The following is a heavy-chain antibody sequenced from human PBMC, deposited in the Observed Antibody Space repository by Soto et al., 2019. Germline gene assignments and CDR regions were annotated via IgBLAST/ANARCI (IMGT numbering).Heavy chain of an antibody. CDR2: IIPVHNIT. V-gene: IGHV1-69*04. CDR3: GRAKSIFGIVTDVYDI. Sequence: QVQLVQSGAEVKKPGSSVRVSCMTSGGSFSGYVFTWVRQAPGQGLEWMGRIIPVHNITNYAESLQGRVTISADTSSTTTYMELNNLRSDATAVYFCGRAKSIFGIVTDVYDIWGQGTMVIVSS. J-gene: IGHJ3*02. CDR1: GGSFSGYV. D-gene: IGHD3-3*01.